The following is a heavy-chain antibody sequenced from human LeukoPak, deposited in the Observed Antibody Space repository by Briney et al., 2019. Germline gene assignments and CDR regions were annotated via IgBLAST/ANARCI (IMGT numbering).Heavy chain of an antibody. D-gene: IGHD3-3*01. CDR3: ARGPTHYDFWSGYYNLFDY. V-gene: IGHV1-8*03. CDR2: MNPSSGNT. J-gene: IGHJ4*02. Sequence: GASVKVSCKASGYTFTSYDINWVRQATGQGLEWMGWMNPSSGNTGYAQKFQGRVTITRNTSISTAYMELSSLRSEDTAVYYCARGPTHYDFWSGYYNLFDYWGQGTLVTVSS. CDR1: GYTFTSYD.